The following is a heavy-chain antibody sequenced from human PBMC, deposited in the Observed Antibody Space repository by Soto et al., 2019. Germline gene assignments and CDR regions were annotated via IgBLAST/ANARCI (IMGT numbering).Heavy chain of an antibody. V-gene: IGHV3-21*01. CDR3: AGELGVAWELFVYSYGMDV. CDR1: GFTFSSYR. CDR2: ISSSSSYI. D-gene: IGHD1-26*01. Sequence: GASLRLSCAASGFTFSSYRLNWVRQAPGKGLEGVSSISSSSSYIYYADSVKGRFTISRDNAKNSLYLQMNSLRAEGTAVYYCAGELGVAWELFVYSYGMDVWGQGTTVHVSS. J-gene: IGHJ6*02.